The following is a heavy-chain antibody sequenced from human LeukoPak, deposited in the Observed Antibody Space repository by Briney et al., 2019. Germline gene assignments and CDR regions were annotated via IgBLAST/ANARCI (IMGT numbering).Heavy chain of an antibody. V-gene: IGHV3-23*01. CDR3: ARVGRIAVAGLFDY. CDR1: GFTFSSYA. Sequence: GGSLRLSCAASGFTFSSYAMSWVRQAPGKGLEWVSAISGSGGSTYYADSVKGRFTISRDNSKNTLYLQMNSLRAEDTAVYCCARVGRIAVAGLFDYWGQGTLVTVSS. CDR2: ISGSGGST. D-gene: IGHD6-19*01. J-gene: IGHJ4*02.